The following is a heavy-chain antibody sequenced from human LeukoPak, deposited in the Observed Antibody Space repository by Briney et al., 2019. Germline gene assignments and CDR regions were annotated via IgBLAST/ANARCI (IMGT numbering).Heavy chain of an antibody. CDR1: GFTFSSYA. D-gene: IGHD6-19*01. Sequence: GGSLRLSCAASGFTFSSYAMHWVRQAPGKGLEWVAVISYDGSNKYYADSAKGRFTISRDNSKNTLYLQMNSLRAEDTAAYYCAREFWYSSAKDGMDVWGQGTTVTVS. V-gene: IGHV3-30-3*01. CDR3: AREFWYSSAKDGMDV. J-gene: IGHJ6*02. CDR2: ISYDGSNK.